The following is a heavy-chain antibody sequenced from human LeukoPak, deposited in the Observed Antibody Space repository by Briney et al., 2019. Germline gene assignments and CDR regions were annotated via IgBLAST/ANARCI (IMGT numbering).Heavy chain of an antibody. CDR3: ARDSGMNYYGSGSYPFDY. V-gene: IGHV1-2*06. D-gene: IGHD3-10*01. J-gene: IGHJ4*02. CDR2: INPNSGGT. Sequence: ASVKVSCKASGYTFSGYYIHWVRQAPGQGLEWMGRINPNSGGTNYAQKFQGRVTMTRDTSISTAYMELSRLRSDDTAVYYCARDSGMNYYGSGSYPFDYWGQGTLVTVSS. CDR1: GYTFSGYY.